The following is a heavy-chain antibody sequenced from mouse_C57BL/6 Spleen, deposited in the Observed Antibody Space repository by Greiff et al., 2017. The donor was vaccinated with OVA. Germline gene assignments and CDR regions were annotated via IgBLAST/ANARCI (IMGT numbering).Heavy chain of an antibody. Sequence: ESGPGLVKPSQSLSLTCSVTGYSITSGYYWNWIRQFPGNKLEWMGYISYDGSNNYNPSLKNRISITRDTSKNQFFLKLNSVTTEDTATYYCARDAFYYYGSSPWGQGTLVTVSA. D-gene: IGHD1-1*01. CDR1: GYSITSGYY. J-gene: IGHJ3*01. CDR3: ARDAFYYYGSSP. CDR2: ISYDGSN. V-gene: IGHV3-6*01.